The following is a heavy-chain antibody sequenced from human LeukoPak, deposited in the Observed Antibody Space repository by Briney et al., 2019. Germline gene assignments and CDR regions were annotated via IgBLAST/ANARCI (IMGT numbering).Heavy chain of an antibody. D-gene: IGHD1-26*01. J-gene: IGHJ3*01. CDR1: GFTFDDYA. V-gene: IGHV3-43*02. CDR3: AKDSGYSKSYSSED. CDR2: IFGDGAGA. Sequence: GGSLRLSCRASGFTFDDYAMHWVRQAPGKGLEWVSRIFGDGAGAYYAESVKGRFTISRDNNKNSLHLQMNSLRTEDTALYYCAKDSGYSKSYSSEDWGQGTMVTVS.